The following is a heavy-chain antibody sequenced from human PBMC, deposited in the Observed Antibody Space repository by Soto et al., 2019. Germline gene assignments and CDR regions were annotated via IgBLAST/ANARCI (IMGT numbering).Heavy chain of an antibody. CDR1: GGSFSGYY. V-gene: IGHV4-34*01. CDR2: INHSGST. J-gene: IGHJ5*02. CDR3: ARESCSGNYLCWFDP. D-gene: IGHD1-26*01. Sequence: SETLSLTCAVYGGSFSGYYWSWIRQPPGKGLEWIGEINHSGSTNYNPSLKSRVTISVDTSKNQFSLKLSSVTAADTAVYYCARESCSGNYLCWFDPWGRGTLVTVSS.